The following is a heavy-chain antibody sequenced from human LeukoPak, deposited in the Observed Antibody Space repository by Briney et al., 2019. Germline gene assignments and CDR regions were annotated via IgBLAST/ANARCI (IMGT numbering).Heavy chain of an antibody. CDR3: ARGRYCSGGSCYPKES. V-gene: IGHV1-2*02. CDR1: GYTFTGYY. CDR2: INPNSGGT. Sequence: ASVKVSCKASGYTFTGYYMHWVRQAPGQGLEWMGWINPNSGGTNYAQKFQGRVTMTRDTSISTAYMELSRLRSDDTAVYYCARGRYCSGGSCYPKESWGQETLVTVSS. D-gene: IGHD2-15*01. J-gene: IGHJ5*02.